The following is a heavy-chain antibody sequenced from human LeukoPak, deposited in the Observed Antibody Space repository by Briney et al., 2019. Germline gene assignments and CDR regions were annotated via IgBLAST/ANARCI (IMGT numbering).Heavy chain of an antibody. CDR2: INHSGST. CDR1: GGSFSGYY. V-gene: IGHV4-34*01. CDR3: ARGSLLRYDSSGYYYRFGWDY. Sequence: SETLSLTCAVYGGSFSGYYWSWIRQPPGKGLEWIGEINHSGSTNYNPSLKSRVTISVDTSKNQFSLKLSYVTAADTAVYYCARGSLLRYDSSGYYYRFGWDYWGQGTLVTVSS. D-gene: IGHD3-22*01. J-gene: IGHJ4*02.